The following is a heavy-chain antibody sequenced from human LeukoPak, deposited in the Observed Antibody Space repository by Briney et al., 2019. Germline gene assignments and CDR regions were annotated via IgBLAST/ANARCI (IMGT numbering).Heavy chain of an antibody. J-gene: IGHJ5*02. CDR2: FDPEDGET. D-gene: IGHD2-15*01. V-gene: IGHV1-24*01. CDR1: GYTLTELS. Sequence: ASVKVSCKVSGYTLTELSMHWVRQAPGKGLEWMGGFDPEDGETIYAQKFQGRVTMTEHTSTDTAYMELSSLRSEDTAVYYCATGLLGKGPGPWGQGTLVTVSS. CDR3: ATGLLGKGPGP.